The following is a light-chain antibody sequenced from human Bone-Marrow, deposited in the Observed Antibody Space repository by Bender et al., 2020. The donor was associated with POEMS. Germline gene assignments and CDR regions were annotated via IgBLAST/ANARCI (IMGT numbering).Light chain of an antibody. Sequence: QSVLTQPPSASGAPGQRVTISCSGSSRNIGGNFVYWYQQLPGTAPKLLIYLSNQRPSGVPDRFSGSTSGTSASLAISGLRSEDEAVYYCSSWDDSVSGSVVFGGGTKLTVL. CDR2: LSN. CDR3: SSWDDSVSGSVV. V-gene: IGLV1-47*01. J-gene: IGLJ2*01. CDR1: SRNIGGNF.